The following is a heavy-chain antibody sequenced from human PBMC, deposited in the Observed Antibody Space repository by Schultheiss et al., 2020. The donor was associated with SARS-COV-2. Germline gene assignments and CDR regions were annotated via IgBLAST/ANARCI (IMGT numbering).Heavy chain of an antibody. V-gene: IGHV3-21*04. CDR2: ISSSSSFI. CDR3: AKGLSSSWYSD. J-gene: IGHJ4*02. CDR1: GFTFSRYS. D-gene: IGHD6-13*01. Sequence: GGSLRLSCAASGFTFSRYSMNWVRQAPGKGLELVSSISSSSSFIYYADSVKGRFTISRENAKNSLYLQMNSLRVEDTAVYYCAKGLSSSWYSDWGQGTLVTVSS.